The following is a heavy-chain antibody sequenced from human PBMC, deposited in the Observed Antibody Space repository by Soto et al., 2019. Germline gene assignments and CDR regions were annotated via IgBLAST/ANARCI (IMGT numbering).Heavy chain of an antibody. J-gene: IGHJ6*02. CDR2: INSDGSTT. D-gene: IGHD2-15*01. CDR1: GFTFSSYW. CDR3: ALTKVVVVPASSDYGMDV. Sequence: VGSLRLSCAASGFTFSSYWMHWVRQAPGKGLVWVSRINSDGSTTHYADSVKGRFTISRDNAKDTLFLQMTSLRVEDTATYYCALTKVVVVPASSDYGMDVWGQGTTVTVSS. V-gene: IGHV3-74*01.